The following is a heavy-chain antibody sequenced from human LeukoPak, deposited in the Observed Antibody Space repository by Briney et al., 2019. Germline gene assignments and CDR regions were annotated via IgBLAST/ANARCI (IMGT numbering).Heavy chain of an antibody. D-gene: IGHD6-19*01. CDR2: ISGSSNYI. CDR3: ASSSRLYSSGPFDD. CDR1: GFTFSSHS. J-gene: IGHJ4*02. V-gene: IGHV3-21*01. Sequence: GSLRLSCAASGFTFSSHSMNWVHQAPGKGLEWVSSISGSSNYIYYADSVKGRFSISRDNAKNSLFLQMNSLRAEDTAVYFCASSSRLYSSGPFDDWGQGTLVTVPS.